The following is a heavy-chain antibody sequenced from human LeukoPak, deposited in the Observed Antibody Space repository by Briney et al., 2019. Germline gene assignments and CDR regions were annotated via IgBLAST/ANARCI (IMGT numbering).Heavy chain of an antibody. CDR2: INHSGST. CDR3: ARRVWFGESSHWSFDL. Sequence: PSETLSLTCAVYGGSFSGYYWSWIRQPPGKGLEWIGEINHSGSTSYNPSLKSRVTISINTSKNQFSLKLSSVPAADTAVLYCARRVWFGESSHWSFDLWGRGTLVTVSS. CDR1: GGSFSGYY. V-gene: IGHV4-34*01. D-gene: IGHD3-10*01. J-gene: IGHJ2*01.